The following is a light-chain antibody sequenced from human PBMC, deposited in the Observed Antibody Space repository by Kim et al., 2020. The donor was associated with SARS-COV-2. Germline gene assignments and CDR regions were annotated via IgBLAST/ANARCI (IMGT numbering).Light chain of an antibody. Sequence: QSALTQPASVSGAPGQSITISCTGSISDVGGYNYVSWYQQHPGKAPKLMISDVSDRPSGVSNRFSGSKSGNTASLVISGLQAEDEADYYCSSYTSSASLVFGGGTQLTVL. J-gene: IGLJ3*02. CDR1: ISDVGGYNY. CDR3: SSYTSSASLV. CDR2: DVS. V-gene: IGLV2-14*03.